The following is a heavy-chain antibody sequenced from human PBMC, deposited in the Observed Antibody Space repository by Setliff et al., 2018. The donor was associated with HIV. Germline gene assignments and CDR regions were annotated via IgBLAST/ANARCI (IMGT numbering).Heavy chain of an antibody. CDR3: ARDLGVQVKPDYYYGMDV. V-gene: IGHV3-7*01. D-gene: IGHD2-8*02. CDR2: IKQDGSEK. CDR1: GFTFSHYS. Sequence: GGSLRLSCAASGFTFSHYSMIWVRQGPGKGLEWVANIKQDGSEKYYVDPVKGRFTISRDNAKNSLYLQMNSLRAEDTAVYYCARDLGVQVKPDYYYGMDVWGQGTTVTVSS. J-gene: IGHJ6*02.